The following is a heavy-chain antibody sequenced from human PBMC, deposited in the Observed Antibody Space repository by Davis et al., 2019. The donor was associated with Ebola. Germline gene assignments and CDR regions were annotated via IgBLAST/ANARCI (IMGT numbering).Heavy chain of an antibody. J-gene: IGHJ4*02. CDR3: ARDPAFWDNDAPYYFDY. CDR1: GYTFTNYA. D-gene: IGHD3-3*01. CDR2: INTNTGNP. Sequence: ASVKVSCKASGYTFTNYAVNWVRQAPGQGLEWLGWINTNTGNPTYAQGFTGRFVFSLNTSVSTAYLQISSLKAEDTAVYYCARDPAFWDNDAPYYFDYWGQGTLATVSS. V-gene: IGHV7-4-1*02.